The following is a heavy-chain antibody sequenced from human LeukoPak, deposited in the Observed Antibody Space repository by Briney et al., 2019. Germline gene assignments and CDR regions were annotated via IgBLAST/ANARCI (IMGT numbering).Heavy chain of an antibody. V-gene: IGHV4-4*09. J-gene: IGHJ4*02. Sequence: PSETLSLTCAVSGVSISPYYWACIRQPPGKGLEWIGYIHTSGSNNQYPSLKSRVTISVDKSKNHFSLRLTSVTAADTAVYYCARTQDTYCGGDCFTFDYWGQGTLVTVSS. CDR2: IHTSGSN. CDR1: GVSISPYY. D-gene: IGHD2-21*02. CDR3: ARTQDTYCGGDCFTFDY.